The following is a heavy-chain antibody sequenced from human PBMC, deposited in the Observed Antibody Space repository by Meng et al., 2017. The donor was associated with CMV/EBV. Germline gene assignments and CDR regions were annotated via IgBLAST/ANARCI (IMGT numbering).Heavy chain of an antibody. Sequence: GESLKISCAASGFTISSNYMTWVRQAPGKGLEWVSLIYSGGSTYYAGSVKGRFTISRDNSKNTLFLQMNSLRAEDTAVYYCARWDIVTTFRKDYYYYGMDVWGQGTTVTVSS. CDR1: GFTISSNY. D-gene: IGHD5-12*01. CDR3: ARWDIVTTFRKDYYYYGMDV. CDR2: IYSGGST. V-gene: IGHV3-53*01. J-gene: IGHJ6*02.